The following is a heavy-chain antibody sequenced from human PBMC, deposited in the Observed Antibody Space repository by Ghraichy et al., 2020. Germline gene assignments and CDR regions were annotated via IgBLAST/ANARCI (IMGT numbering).Heavy chain of an antibody. CDR1: GFTFSSYD. CDR3: ARGSGYYNSYYSGLDV. V-gene: IGHV3-13*01. Sequence: GGSLRLSCVASGFTFSSYDMHWVRQATGKGLEWVSVIGTAGDTSYPGSVKGRFTISRENAKNSLYLQMNSLRAGDTAVYYCARGSGYYNSYYSGLDVWGQGTTVTVSS. D-gene: IGHD3-3*01. J-gene: IGHJ6*02. CDR2: IGTAGDT.